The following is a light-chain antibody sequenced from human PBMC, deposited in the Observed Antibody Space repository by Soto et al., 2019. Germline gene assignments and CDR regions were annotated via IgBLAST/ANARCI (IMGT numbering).Light chain of an antibody. J-gene: IGLJ1*01. V-gene: IGLV2-14*01. Sequence: QSVLTQPSSVSGAPGQSIAISCTGTTSDVGSYNYVSWYQQHPGKAPKVIIYDVSNRPSGVSDRFSGSKSGNTASLTISGLQAEDEADYYCSSYTSSSTYVFGGGTKVTVL. CDR2: DVS. CDR3: SSYTSSSTYV. CDR1: TSDVGSYNY.